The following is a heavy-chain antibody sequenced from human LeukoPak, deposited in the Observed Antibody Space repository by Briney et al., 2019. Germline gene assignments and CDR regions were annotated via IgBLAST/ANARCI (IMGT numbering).Heavy chain of an antibody. CDR1: GGSISSYY. CDR3: AREGGVYFDY. V-gene: IGHV4-59*01. J-gene: IGHJ4*02. CDR2: IYYSGST. Sequence: KSSETLSLTCTVSGGSISSYYWSWIRQPPGKGLEWIGYIYYSGSTNYSPSLKSRVTISLDTSKNQFSLKLSSVTAADTAVYYCAREGGVYFDYWGQGTLVTVSS.